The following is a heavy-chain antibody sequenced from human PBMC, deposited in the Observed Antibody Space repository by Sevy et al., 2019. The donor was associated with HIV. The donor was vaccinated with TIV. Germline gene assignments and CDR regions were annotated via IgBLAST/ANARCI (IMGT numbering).Heavy chain of an antibody. Sequence: ASVKVSCKASGGTFSSYAISWVRQAPGQGLEWMGGIIPIFGTANYAQKFQGRVTITADESTSTAYMELSSLRSEDKAVYYCARVRNYDFWSGPDYYYYGMDVWGQGTTVTVSS. CDR2: IIPIFGTA. V-gene: IGHV1-69*13. CDR3: ARVRNYDFWSGPDYYYYGMDV. D-gene: IGHD3-3*01. J-gene: IGHJ6*02. CDR1: GGTFSSYA.